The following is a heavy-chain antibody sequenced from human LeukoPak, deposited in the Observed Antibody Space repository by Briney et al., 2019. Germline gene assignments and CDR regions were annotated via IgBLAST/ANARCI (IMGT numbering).Heavy chain of an antibody. J-gene: IGHJ6*03. CDR3: AKANSPNGYSSSWYSGEYYYYYMDV. CDR1: GFTFSSYA. V-gene: IGHV3-23*01. Sequence: GGSLRLSCAASGFTFSSYAMSWVRQAPGKGLEWVSAISGSGGSTYYADSVKGRFTISRDNSKNTLYLQMNSLRAEDPAVYYCAKANSPNGYSSSWYSGEYYYYYMDVWGKGTTVTVSS. D-gene: IGHD6-13*01. CDR2: ISGSGGST.